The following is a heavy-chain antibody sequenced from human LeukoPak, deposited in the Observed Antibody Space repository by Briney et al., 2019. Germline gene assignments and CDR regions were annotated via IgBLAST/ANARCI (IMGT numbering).Heavy chain of an antibody. CDR2: IYPDDSDT. J-gene: IGHJ4*02. V-gene: IGHV5-51*01. CDR1: GYTFTNYW. Sequence: GESLKISCQGSGYTFTNYWIGWVRQMPGKGPEWLGIIYPDDSDTRYSPSFRGQITISADKSISTAYLQWSSLKASDTAMYYCARPRRGDTYGPDYWGQGTLVTVSS. D-gene: IGHD5-18*01. CDR3: ARPRRGDTYGPDY.